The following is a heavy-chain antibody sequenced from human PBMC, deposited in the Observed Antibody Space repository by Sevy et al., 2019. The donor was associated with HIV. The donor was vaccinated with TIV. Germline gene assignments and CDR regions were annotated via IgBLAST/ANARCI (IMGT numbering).Heavy chain of an antibody. J-gene: IGHJ6*02. CDR3: ARDGGYDFWCGDGRNWRGDFSYGIDV. V-gene: IGHV3-21*01. CDR2: ISSSSSYI. Sequence: GGSLRLSCAASGFTFSSYSMNWVRQAPGKGLEWVSSISSSSSYIYYADSVKGGFTSSRDNAKNSVYLQMDSLRAEDSAVYYCARDGGYDFWCGDGRNWRGDFSYGIDVWGQGTTVTVSS. D-gene: IGHD3-3*01. CDR1: GFTFSSYS.